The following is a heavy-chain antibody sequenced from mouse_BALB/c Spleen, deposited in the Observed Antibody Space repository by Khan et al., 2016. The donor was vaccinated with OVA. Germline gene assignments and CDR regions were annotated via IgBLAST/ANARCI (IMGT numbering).Heavy chain of an antibody. CDR1: GYSFTNYW. V-gene: IGHV1-7*01. CDR3: ARSSYGSLAY. D-gene: IGHD2-2*01. J-gene: IGHJ3*01. CDR2: INPSTDYT. Sequence: QVQLQQSGAELAKPGASVKMSCEASGYSFTNYWMYWVKQRPGQGLEWIGYINPSTDYTDYNQKFKDKATLTADKSYSTAYMQLSSLTSEDSAVYYCARSSYGSLAYWGQGTLVIVSA.